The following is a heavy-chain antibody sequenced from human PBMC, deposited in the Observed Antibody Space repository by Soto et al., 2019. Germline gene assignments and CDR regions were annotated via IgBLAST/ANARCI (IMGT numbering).Heavy chain of an antibody. Sequence: VQLVESGGGVVQPGRSLRLSCAASGFTFSSYGMHWVRQAPGKGLEWVAVIWYDGSNKYYADSVKGRFTISRDNSKNTLYLQMNSLRAEDTAVYYCASDGEHYYDSSGYYSNLDYWGQGTLVTVSS. V-gene: IGHV3-33*01. CDR1: GFTFSSYG. CDR2: IWYDGSNK. CDR3: ASDGEHYYDSSGYYSNLDY. J-gene: IGHJ4*02. D-gene: IGHD3-22*01.